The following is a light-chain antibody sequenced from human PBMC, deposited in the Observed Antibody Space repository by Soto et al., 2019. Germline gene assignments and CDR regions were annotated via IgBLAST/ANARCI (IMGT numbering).Light chain of an antibody. CDR1: QYIGRY. CDR3: QQTYRTPLT. Sequence: DIQMTQSPSSLSASVGDRVTITCRAGQYIGRYLNWYQQKPGKAPKLLIYAASGLHSGVPSRFSGSGSGTDFTLTISSLQPEDFATYSCQQTYRTPLTFGGGTKVEIK. CDR2: AAS. V-gene: IGKV1-39*01. J-gene: IGKJ4*01.